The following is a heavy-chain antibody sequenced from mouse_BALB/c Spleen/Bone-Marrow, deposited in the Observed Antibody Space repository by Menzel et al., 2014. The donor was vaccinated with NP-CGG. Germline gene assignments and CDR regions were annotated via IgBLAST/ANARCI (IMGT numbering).Heavy chain of an antibody. CDR1: GYTFTSXV. Sequence: VQLQQSGPELVKPGASVKMSCKASGYTFTSXVXHWGXQKPXXGLEWIGYIYPSNDGTKYNEKFKGRATLTSDKSSSTAYMELSSLTPEDSAVYYCARDAMDYWGQGTSVTVSS. CDR3: ARDAMDY. V-gene: IGHV1-14*01. J-gene: IGHJ4*01. CDR2: IYPSNDGT.